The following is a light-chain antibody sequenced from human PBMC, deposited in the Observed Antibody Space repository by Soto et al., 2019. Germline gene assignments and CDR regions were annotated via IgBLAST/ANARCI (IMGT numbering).Light chain of an antibody. J-gene: IGKJ1*01. CDR2: AAS. Sequence: DIQMTQCPSSLSASVGDRVTITCRASQSIDNYLNWYQQKPGKAPNLLIYAASTLLSGVPSRFSGRGSGTHFTLTISSLQPEDFATYYCQQRYSSPETFGQGTKVELK. CDR3: QQRYSSPET. CDR1: QSIDNY. V-gene: IGKV1-39*01.